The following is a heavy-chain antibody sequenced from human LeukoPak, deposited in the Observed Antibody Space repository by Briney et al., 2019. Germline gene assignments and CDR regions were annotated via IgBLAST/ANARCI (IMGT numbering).Heavy chain of an antibody. V-gene: IGHV1-46*01. D-gene: IGHD3-22*01. CDR1: GGTFSSYY. CDR3: ARRSYYYDGSGYPDYWFDP. CDR2: INPSGGST. J-gene: IGHJ5*02. Sequence: ASVKVSCKASGGTFSSYYMHWVRQAPGQGLEWMGIINPSGGSTSYAQKFQGRVTMTRDTSTSTVYMELSSLRSEDTAVYYCARRSYYYDGSGYPDYWFDPWGQGTLVTVSS.